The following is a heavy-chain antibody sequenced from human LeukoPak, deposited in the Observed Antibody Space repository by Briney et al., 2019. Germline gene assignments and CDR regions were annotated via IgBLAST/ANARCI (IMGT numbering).Heavy chain of an antibody. Sequence: ASVKVSCKASGYTFTGYYMHWVRQAPGQGLEWMGWINPNSGGTNYAQKFQGRVTMTRDTSASTAYMEMSSLTSEDMAVYYCARDGRRHGSGSYSVGFDYWGQGTLVTVSS. CDR1: GYTFTGYY. CDR3: ARDGRRHGSGSYSVGFDY. CDR2: INPNSGGT. D-gene: IGHD3-10*01. J-gene: IGHJ4*02. V-gene: IGHV1-2*02.